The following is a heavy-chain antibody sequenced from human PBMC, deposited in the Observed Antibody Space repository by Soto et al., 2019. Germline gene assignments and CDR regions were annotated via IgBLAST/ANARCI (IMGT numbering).Heavy chain of an antibody. CDR2: IYHSGST. V-gene: IGHV4-30-2*01. D-gene: IGHD5-12*01. CDR1: GGSISSGGYS. J-gene: IGHJ4*02. CDR3: AAGGGLPRYY. Sequence: QLQLQESGSGLVKPSQTLSLTCAVSGGSISSGGYSWSWIRQPPGKGLEWIGYIYHSGSTYYNPSLKSRVTIPVDRSNNQFSLKLSSVTAADTAVDYCAAGGGLPRYYWGQGTLVTVSS.